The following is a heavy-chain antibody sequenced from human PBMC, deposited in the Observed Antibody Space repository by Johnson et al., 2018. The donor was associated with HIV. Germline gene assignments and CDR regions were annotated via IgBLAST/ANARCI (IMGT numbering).Heavy chain of an antibody. V-gene: IGHV3-30*04. Sequence: HVQLVESGGGVVQPGRSLRLSCAASGFTFSSYAMHWVRQAPGKGLEWVEVISYDGSNKYYADSVKGRFTISRDNSKNTLYLQMNSLRAEDTAVYYCARDFMYAFDIWGQGTMVTVSS. CDR2: ISYDGSNK. CDR1: GFTFSSYA. D-gene: IGHD3-10*02. CDR3: ARDFMYAFDI. J-gene: IGHJ3*02.